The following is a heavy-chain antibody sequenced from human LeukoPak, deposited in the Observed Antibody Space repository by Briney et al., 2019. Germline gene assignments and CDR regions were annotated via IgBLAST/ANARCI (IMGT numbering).Heavy chain of an antibody. J-gene: IGHJ4*02. D-gene: IGHD5-18*01. CDR3: ARGRNTGRQFYFDY. CDR1: GFTFSSSG. CDR2: ITGSGGST. V-gene: IGHV3-23*01. Sequence: GGSLRLSCAASGFTFSSSGMGWVRQAPGKGLECVSPITGSGGSTSYTDSVKGRFTISRDNSKNTLYLQMNSLRAEDTAVYYCARGRNTGRQFYFDYWGQGTLVAVAS.